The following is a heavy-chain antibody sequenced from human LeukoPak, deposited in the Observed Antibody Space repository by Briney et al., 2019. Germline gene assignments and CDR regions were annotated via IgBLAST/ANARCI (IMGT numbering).Heavy chain of an antibody. Sequence: PGGSLRLSCAASGFTFSSYWMHWVRQAPGKGLVWVSRINSDGYSISYADSVKGRFTISRDNAKNTLYLQMNSLTAEDTAVYFCARGPYTYSLDYWGQGTQVTVSS. D-gene: IGHD5-18*01. CDR3: ARGPYTYSLDY. CDR2: INSDGYSI. J-gene: IGHJ4*02. CDR1: GFTFSSYW. V-gene: IGHV3-74*01.